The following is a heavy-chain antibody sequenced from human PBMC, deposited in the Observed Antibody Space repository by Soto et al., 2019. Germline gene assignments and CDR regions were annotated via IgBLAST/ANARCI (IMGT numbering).Heavy chain of an antibody. CDR1: GGSISSNNW. CDR2: IYHSGST. J-gene: IGHJ4*02. CDR3: ASGPILDY. V-gene: IGHV4-4*02. Sequence: QVQLQESGPGLVKPSGTLSLTCAVSGGSISSNNWWSWVRQPPGKGLEWIGEIYHSGSTNYNPSLTSPVTISVDKSNTQSSLKLSAVTAADPAVFYCASGPILDYWGQGTLVTVSS.